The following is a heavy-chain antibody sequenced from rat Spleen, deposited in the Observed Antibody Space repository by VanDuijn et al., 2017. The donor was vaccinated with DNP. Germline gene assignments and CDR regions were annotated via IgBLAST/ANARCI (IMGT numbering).Heavy chain of an antibody. CDR1: GFTFNNYW. Sequence: EVLLVESGGGLVPPGRSLTLSCVASGFTFNNYWMTWIRQAPGKGPEWVASIASSGGITYYRDSMKDRFTISRDNAKNTLYLQLNSLKSEDTAIYYCARGGGVAYWGQGTLVTVSS. J-gene: IGHJ3*01. V-gene: IGHV5-31*01. D-gene: IGHD1-11*01. CDR2: IASSGGIT. CDR3: ARGGGVAY.